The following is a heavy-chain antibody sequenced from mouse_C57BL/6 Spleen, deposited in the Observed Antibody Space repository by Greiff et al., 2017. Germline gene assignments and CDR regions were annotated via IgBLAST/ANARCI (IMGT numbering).Heavy chain of an antibody. D-gene: IGHD2-1*01. J-gene: IGHJ4*01. CDR1: GFTFSDYG. CDR2: ISNLAYSI. CDR3: AREGDGNYAMDY. V-gene: IGHV5-15*01. Sequence: EVKLMESGGGLVQPGGSLKLSCAASGFTFSDYGMAWVRQAPRKGPEWVAFISNLAYSIYYADTVTGRFTISRENAKNTLYLEMSSLRSEDTAMYYCAREGDGNYAMDYWGQGTSVTVSS.